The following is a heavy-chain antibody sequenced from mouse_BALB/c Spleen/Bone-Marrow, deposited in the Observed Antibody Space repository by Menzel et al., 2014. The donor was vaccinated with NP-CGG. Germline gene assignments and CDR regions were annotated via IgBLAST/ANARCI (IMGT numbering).Heavy chain of an antibody. Sequence: VQLQQSGPQLVRPGASVKISCKASSYSFTSYWMHWVKQRPGQGLEWIGMIDPSDSETRLNQKFKDKATLTVDKSSSTAYMQLSSTTSEDSAFYYCASPTDDNTFAYWGQGTLVTVSA. V-gene: IGHV1S126*01. J-gene: IGHJ3*01. D-gene: IGHD1-3*01. CDR1: SYSFTSYW. CDR3: ASPTDDNTFAY. CDR2: IDPSDSET.